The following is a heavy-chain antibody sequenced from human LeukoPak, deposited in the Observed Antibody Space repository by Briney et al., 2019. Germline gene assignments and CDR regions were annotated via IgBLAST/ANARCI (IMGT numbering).Heavy chain of an antibody. CDR1: GFTVSSNY. Sequence: GGSLRLSCAASGFTVSSNYMSWVRQAPGKGLEWVPVIYSGGSTYYADSVKGRFTISRDNSKNTLYLQMNSLRAEDTAVYYCARGRDLGLWFGEFPNAFDIWGQGTMVTVSS. D-gene: IGHD3-10*01. CDR2: IYSGGST. CDR3: ARGRDLGLWFGEFPNAFDI. J-gene: IGHJ3*02. V-gene: IGHV3-53*01.